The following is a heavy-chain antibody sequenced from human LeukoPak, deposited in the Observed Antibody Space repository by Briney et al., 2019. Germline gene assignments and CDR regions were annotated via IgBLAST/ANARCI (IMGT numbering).Heavy chain of an antibody. CDR2: INHSGST. J-gene: IGHJ4*02. V-gene: IGHV4-34*01. D-gene: IGHD2-21*01. CDR3: ARASLIVVVPDY. Sequence: SETLSLTCAVYGGSFSGYYWSWIRQPPGKGLEWIGEINHSGSTNYNPSLKSRVTISVDTSKNQFSLKLSSVTAADTAVYYCARASLIVVVPDYWGQGTLVTVSS. CDR1: GGSFSGYY.